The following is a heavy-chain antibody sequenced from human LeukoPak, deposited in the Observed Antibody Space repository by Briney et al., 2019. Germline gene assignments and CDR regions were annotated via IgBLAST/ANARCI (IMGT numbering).Heavy chain of an antibody. CDR1: GFTVSSDY. V-gene: IGHV3-15*01. Sequence: GGSLRLSCSASGFTVSSDYMSWVRQAPGKGLEWVGRIKSKTDGGTTDYAAPVKGRFTISRDDSKNTLYLQMNSLKTEDTAVYYCTTDLGELLVDYWGQGTLVTVSS. D-gene: IGHD1-26*01. CDR3: TTDLGELLVDY. CDR2: IKSKTDGGTT. J-gene: IGHJ4*02.